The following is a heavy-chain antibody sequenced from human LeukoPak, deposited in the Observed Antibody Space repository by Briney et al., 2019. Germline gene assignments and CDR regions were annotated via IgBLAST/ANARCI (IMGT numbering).Heavy chain of an antibody. CDR1: GGSISSGGYY. V-gene: IGHV4-31*03. CDR3: ASRSPPGETGYFDY. Sequence: SQTLSLTCTVSGGSISSGGYYWSWIRQHPGKGLEWNGYIYYSGSTYYNPSLKSRVTISVDTSKNQFSLKLNSVTAADTAVYYCASRSPPGETGYFDYWGQGTLVTVSS. CDR2: IYYSGST. J-gene: IGHJ4*02. D-gene: IGHD2-21*01.